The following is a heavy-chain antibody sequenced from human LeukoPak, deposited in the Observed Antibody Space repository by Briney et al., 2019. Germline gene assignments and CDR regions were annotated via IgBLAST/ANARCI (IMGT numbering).Heavy chain of an antibody. D-gene: IGHD3-3*01. V-gene: IGHV4-34*01. Sequence: PSETLSLTCAVYGGSFSGYYWSWIRQPPGKGLEWIGEINHSGSTNYNPSLKSRVTISVDTSKNQFSLKLSSVTAADTAVYYCARGLTYYDFWSGYNRGGDAFDIWGQGTMVTVSS. CDR2: INHSGST. J-gene: IGHJ3*02. CDR3: ARGLTYYDFWSGYNRGGDAFDI. CDR1: GGSFSGYY.